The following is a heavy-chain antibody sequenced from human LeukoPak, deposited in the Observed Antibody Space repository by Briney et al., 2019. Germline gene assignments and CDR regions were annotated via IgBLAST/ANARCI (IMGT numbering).Heavy chain of an antibody. J-gene: IGHJ4*02. V-gene: IGHV3-53*01. CDR3: ARDPPGIAASGTYY. Sequence: GGSLRLSCAVSGFSVSNNYMNWVRQAPGKGLEWVSLIYSRGGTSYADSVKGRFTISRDSSKNALFLQMNSLRVEDTAVYYCARDPPGIAASGTYYWGQGTLVTVSS. CDR1: GFSVSNNY. CDR2: IYSRGGT. D-gene: IGHD6-13*01.